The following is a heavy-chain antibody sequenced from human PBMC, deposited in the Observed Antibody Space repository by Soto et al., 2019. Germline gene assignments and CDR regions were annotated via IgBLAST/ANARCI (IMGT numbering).Heavy chain of an antibody. CDR1: GFSLSTSGVG. D-gene: IGHD5-18*01. CDR3: AHSSEMVTTDY. J-gene: IGHJ4*02. Sequence: QITLKESGPTLVKPTQPLTLTCTFSGFSLSTSGVGVGWIRQPPGKALEGLALIYWNDDKRYSPSLKSRLTITKDTSKNQVVLTMTNMDPVDTATYYCAHSSEMVTTDYWGQGTLVTVSS. CDR2: IYWNDDK. V-gene: IGHV2-5*01.